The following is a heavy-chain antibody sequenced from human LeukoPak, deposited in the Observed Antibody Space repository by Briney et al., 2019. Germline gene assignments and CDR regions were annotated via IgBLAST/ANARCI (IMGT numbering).Heavy chain of an antibody. Sequence: ASVKVSCKASGYTFTGYYMHWVRQAPGQGLEWMGWINPNSGGTNYAQKFQGRVTMTRDTSISTAYMELSRLRSDDTAVYYCARAFWSGYYFLDYWGQGTLVIVSS. V-gene: IGHV1-2*02. CDR2: INPNSGGT. CDR1: GYTFTGYY. D-gene: IGHD3-3*01. CDR3: ARAFWSGYYFLDY. J-gene: IGHJ4*02.